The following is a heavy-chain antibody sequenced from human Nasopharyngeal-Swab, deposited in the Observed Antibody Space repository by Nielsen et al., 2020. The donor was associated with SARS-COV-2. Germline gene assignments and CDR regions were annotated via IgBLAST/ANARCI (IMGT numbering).Heavy chain of an antibody. J-gene: IGHJ6*02. D-gene: IGHD3-10*01. CDR1: GGSISSGGYY. CDR2: IYYSGST. CDR3: ARSAHITMVRGVMVHYYYGMDV. V-gene: IGHV4-31*03. Sequence: SETLSLTCTVSGGSISSGGYYWSWIRQHPGKGLEWIGYIYYSGSTYYNPSLKSRVTISVDTSKNPFSLKLSSVTAADTAVYYCARSAHITMVRGVMVHYYYGMDVWGQGTTVTVSS.